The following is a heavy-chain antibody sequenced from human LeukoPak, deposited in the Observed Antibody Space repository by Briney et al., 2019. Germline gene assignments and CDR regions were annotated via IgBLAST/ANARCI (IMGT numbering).Heavy chain of an antibody. J-gene: IGHJ4*02. CDR1: GFTFSSYG. CDR3: AKDRLGTYFDY. CDR2: ISYDGSNK. Sequence: GGSLRLSCAASGFTFSSYGVHWVRQAPGKGLEWVAVISYDGSNKYYADSVKGRFTISRDNSKNTLYLQMNSLRAEDTAVYYCAKDRLGTYFDYWGQGTLVTVSS. V-gene: IGHV3-30*18. D-gene: IGHD1-1*01.